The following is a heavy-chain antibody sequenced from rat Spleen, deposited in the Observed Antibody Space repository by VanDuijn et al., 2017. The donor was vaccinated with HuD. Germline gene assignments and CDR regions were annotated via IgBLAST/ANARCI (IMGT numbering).Heavy chain of an antibody. D-gene: IGHD1-1*01. CDR1: GFTFSDFD. J-gene: IGHJ4*01. CDR3: ASHRHYSVYVMDA. CDR2: ISTGDDDT. V-gene: IGHV5S13*01. Sequence: EVQLVESDGGLVQPGRSLKLSCAASGFTFSDFDMAWVRQAPTKGLEWVASISTGDDDTYYRDSVKGRFTISRDNAKNTLYLQMDSLRSEDTATYHCASHRHYSVYVMDAWGQGASVTVSS.